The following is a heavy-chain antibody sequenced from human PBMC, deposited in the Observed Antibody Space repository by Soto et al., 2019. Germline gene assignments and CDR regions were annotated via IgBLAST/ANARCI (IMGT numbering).Heavy chain of an antibody. CDR2: ISGNGGSA. CDR1: GFTFSNYA. Sequence: EVQLLESGGGLVQPGGSLRLSCAASGFTFSNYAMSWVRQAPGKGLEWVSGISGNGGSAYYADSVKGRFTISRDNSKNTQDLQINSLRAEDTDVYYCAVMTYYDFGSGKGHFDYWGQGTLVTVSS. D-gene: IGHD3-3*01. V-gene: IGHV3-23*01. J-gene: IGHJ4*02. CDR3: AVMTYYDFGSGKGHFDY.